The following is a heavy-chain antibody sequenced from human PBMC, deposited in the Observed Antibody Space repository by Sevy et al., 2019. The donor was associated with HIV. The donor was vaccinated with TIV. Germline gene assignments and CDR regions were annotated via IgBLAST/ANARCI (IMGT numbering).Heavy chain of an antibody. V-gene: IGHV1-18*01. D-gene: IGHD3-10*01. Sequence: ASVKVSCKTSGYAFMSYGVTWVRQAPGQGLEWMGWIGVYNGNANPAQKFRDRVTMTTDTSTSTAHMELTNLRSDDTAVYYCARVPTYYYGSATYFDHWGQGTLVTVSS. J-gene: IGHJ4*02. CDR1: GYAFMSYG. CDR3: ARVPTYYYGSATYFDH. CDR2: IGVYNGNA.